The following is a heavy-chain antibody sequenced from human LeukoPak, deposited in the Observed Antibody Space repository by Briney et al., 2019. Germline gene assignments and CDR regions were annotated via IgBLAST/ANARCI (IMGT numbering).Heavy chain of an antibody. V-gene: IGHV3-23*01. CDR2: ISGTGGGT. CDR1: GFTFANYA. D-gene: IGHD3-22*01. J-gene: IGHJ2*01. CDR3: ARDHYDSRGWYWYFDA. Sequence: GGSLRLSCAASGFTFANYAMVWVRQAPGKGLEWVSGISGTGGGTYYADSVKGRFTISRDNSKKMLYLQMNTLGAEDTAVYYCARDHYDSRGWYWYFDAWGRGALVTVSS.